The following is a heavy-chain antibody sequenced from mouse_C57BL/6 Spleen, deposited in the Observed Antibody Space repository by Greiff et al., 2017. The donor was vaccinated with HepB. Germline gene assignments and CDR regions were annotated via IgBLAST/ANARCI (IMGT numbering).Heavy chain of an antibody. CDR3: ARDEGLRPLYWYFDV. D-gene: IGHD2-4*01. CDR1: GFTFSDYY. V-gene: IGHV5-16*01. Sequence: EVKLVESEGGLVQPGSSMKLSCTASGFTFSDYYMAWVRQVPEKGLEWVANINYDGSSTYYLDSLKSRFIISRDNAKNILYLQMSSLKSEDTATYYCARDEGLRPLYWYFDVWGTGTTVTVSS. CDR2: INYDGSST. J-gene: IGHJ1*03.